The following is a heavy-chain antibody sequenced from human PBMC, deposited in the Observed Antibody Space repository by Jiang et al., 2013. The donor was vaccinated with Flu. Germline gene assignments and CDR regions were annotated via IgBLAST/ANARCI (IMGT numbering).Heavy chain of an antibody. CDR1: GYSFTSYW. J-gene: IGHJ3*02. CDR2: IYPGDSDT. CDR3: ARPLTYYYDSSGYDAFDI. D-gene: IGHD3-22*01. V-gene: IGHV5-51*01. Sequence: LKISCKGSGYSFTSYWIGWVRQMPGKGLEWMGIIYPGDSDTRYSPSFQGQVTISADKSISTAYLQWSSLKASDTAMYYCARPLTYYYDSSGYDAFDIGGQGTMVTVSS.